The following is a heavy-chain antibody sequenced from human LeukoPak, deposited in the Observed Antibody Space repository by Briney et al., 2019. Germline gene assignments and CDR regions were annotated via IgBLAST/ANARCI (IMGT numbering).Heavy chain of an antibody. CDR2: ISGSGGST. J-gene: IGHJ4*02. V-gene: IGHV3-23*01. CDR3: ATGYSYAESEY. Sequence: RPGGSLRLSCAASGFTFSSYAMSWVRQAPGKGLEWVSVISGSGGSTYYADSVKGRFTISRDNSKNTLYLQMNSLRAEDTAVYYCATGYSYAESEYWGQGTLVTVSS. CDR1: GFTFSSYA. D-gene: IGHD5-18*01.